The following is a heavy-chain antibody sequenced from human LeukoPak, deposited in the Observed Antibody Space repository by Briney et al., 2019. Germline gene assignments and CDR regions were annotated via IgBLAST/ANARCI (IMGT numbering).Heavy chain of an antibody. CDR2: IKQDGSEK. CDR1: GFTFSSYW. CDR3: ARGGYYYDSSGYYRDFDY. Sequence: GGSLRLSCAASGFTFSSYWMSWVRQAPGKGLEWVANIKQDGSEKYYVDSVKGRFTISRDNAKNSLYLQMNSLRAEDTAVYYCARGGYYYDSSGYYRDFDYWGQGTLVTVSS. D-gene: IGHD3-22*01. V-gene: IGHV3-7*01. J-gene: IGHJ4*02.